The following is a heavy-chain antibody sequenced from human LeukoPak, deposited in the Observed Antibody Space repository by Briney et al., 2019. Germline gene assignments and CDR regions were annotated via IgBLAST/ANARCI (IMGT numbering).Heavy chain of an antibody. CDR3: AKRTVEYNYGPNWFDP. Sequence: GGSLRLSCAASGFTFTNYAMSWVRQAPGKGLEWVSDASGGSGTTHYADSVKGRFTISRDNSKNTLYLQINSLRAEDTAVYYCAKRTVEYNYGPNWFDPWGQGTLVTVSS. CDR2: ASGGSGTT. D-gene: IGHD5-18*01. CDR1: GFTFTNYA. V-gene: IGHV3-23*01. J-gene: IGHJ5*02.